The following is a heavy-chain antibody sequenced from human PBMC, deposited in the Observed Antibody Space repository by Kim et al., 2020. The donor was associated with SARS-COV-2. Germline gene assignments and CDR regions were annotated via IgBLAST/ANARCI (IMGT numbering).Heavy chain of an antibody. V-gene: IGHV4-34*01. D-gene: IGHD6-13*01. CDR2: INHSGST. CDR3: ARSSSSSSWYDWNYYGMDV. J-gene: IGHJ6*02. Sequence: SETLSLTCDVYGGSFSGYYWSWIRQPPGKGLEWIGEINHSGSTNYNPSLKSRVTISVDTSKNQFSLKLSSVTAADTAVYYCARSSSSSSWYDWNYYGMDVWGQGTTVTVSS. CDR1: GGSFSGYY.